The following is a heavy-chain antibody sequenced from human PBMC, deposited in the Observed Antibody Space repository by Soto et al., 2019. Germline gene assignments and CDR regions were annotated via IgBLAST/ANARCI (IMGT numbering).Heavy chain of an antibody. CDR2: ISSSSNTI. D-gene: IGHD2-21*02. CDR1: GFIFSNYN. CDR3: APPRCGGACYFPVY. V-gene: IGHV3-48*01. Sequence: EVQLVESGGGLVQPGGSLRLSCAASGFIFSNYNMHWVRQAPGKGLEWVSYISSSSNTIYYADSVKGRFTISRDNAKNSLYLQMDRLRGEATPVEYCAPPRCGGACYFPVYWGQGTLVTVSS. J-gene: IGHJ4*02.